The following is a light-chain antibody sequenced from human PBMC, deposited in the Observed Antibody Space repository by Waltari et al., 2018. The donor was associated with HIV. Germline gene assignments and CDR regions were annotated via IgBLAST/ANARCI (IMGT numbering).Light chain of an antibody. Sequence: DIVMTQSPATLSVSPGERATLSCRARQSVSRNLGWYQQKPGQAPRLLIYGASMRATGIAARFSGSGSGTEFTLTISSLQSEDFAVYYCQQYNDWPRLTFGPGTKVDIK. CDR1: QSVSRN. V-gene: IGKV3-15*01. CDR3: QQYNDWPRLT. J-gene: IGKJ3*01. CDR2: GAS.